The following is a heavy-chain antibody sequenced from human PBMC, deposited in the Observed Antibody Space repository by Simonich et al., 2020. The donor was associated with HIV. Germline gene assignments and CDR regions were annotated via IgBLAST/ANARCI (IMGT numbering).Heavy chain of an antibody. J-gene: IGHJ4*02. CDR1: GGSFSGYY. D-gene: IGHD3-3*01. Sequence: VQLQQWGAGLLKPSETLSFTCAVYGGSFSGYYWSWIRQPPGKGLEWIVEINHSVSINDNPTLKSRVTVPVAPSKIQSSRKLSSVTDAETAVYYCARHRVDGIRLFRWILSYYFDYWGQGTLVTVSS. V-gene: IGHV4-34*01. CDR2: INHSVSI. CDR3: ARHRVDGIRLFRWILSYYFDY.